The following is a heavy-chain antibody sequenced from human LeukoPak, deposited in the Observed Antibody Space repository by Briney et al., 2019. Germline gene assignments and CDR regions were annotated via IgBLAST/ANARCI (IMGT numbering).Heavy chain of an antibody. CDR1: GGSISSYY. V-gene: IGHV4-4*07. Sequence: SETLSLTCTVSGGSISSYYWSWIRQPAGKGLEWIGRIYTSGSTNYNPSLKSRVTMSVDTSKNQFSLKLSSVTAADTAVYYCARVVGNTMIVVVPDAFDIWGQGTMVTVSS. D-gene: IGHD3-22*01. CDR2: IYTSGST. CDR3: ARVVGNTMIVVVPDAFDI. J-gene: IGHJ3*02.